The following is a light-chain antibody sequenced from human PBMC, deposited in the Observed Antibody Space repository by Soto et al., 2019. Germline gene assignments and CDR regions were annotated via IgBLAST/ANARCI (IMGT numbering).Light chain of an antibody. Sequence: PSLSGAPGQNIIISCTGGGSNIGAGFDVHWYQQLPGTAPKLLIYGNTNRPSGVPDRFSGSKSGTSASLVITGLQAEDEADYYCQSYDTGLSGPVVFGGGTKLTVL. CDR3: QSYDTGLSGPVV. CDR2: GNT. CDR1: GSNIGAGFD. V-gene: IGLV1-40*01. J-gene: IGLJ2*01.